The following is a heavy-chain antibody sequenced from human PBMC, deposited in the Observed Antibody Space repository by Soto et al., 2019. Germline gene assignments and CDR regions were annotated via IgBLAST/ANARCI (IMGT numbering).Heavy chain of an antibody. CDR1: GGSFSGYY. V-gene: IGHV4-34*01. CDR3: PRDKITGLLDY. J-gene: IGHJ4*02. CDR2: INHSGST. D-gene: IGHD2-8*02. Sequence: SETLSLTCAVYGGSFSGYYWTWLRQPPGTGLEWIGEINHSGSTNYNPSLKSRVTISVDTSKNQFSLKLTSVTAADTAVYYCPRDKITGLLDYWGQGTLVTVSS.